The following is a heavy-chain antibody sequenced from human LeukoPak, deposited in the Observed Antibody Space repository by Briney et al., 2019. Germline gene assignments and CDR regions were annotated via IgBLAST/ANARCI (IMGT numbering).Heavy chain of an antibody. D-gene: IGHD1-7*01. V-gene: IGHV1-69*04. Sequence: ASVKVSCKASGGTFSSYAISWVRQAPGQGLEWMGRIIPILGIANYAQKFQGRVTITADKSTSTAYMELSSLRSEDTAVYYCAREPRGTWRTDAFDIWGQGTMVTVSS. CDR3: AREPRGTWRTDAFDI. CDR2: IIPILGIA. J-gene: IGHJ3*02. CDR1: GGTFSSYA.